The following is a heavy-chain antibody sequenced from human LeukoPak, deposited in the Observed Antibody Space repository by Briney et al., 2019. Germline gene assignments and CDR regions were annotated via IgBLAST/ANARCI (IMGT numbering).Heavy chain of an antibody. J-gene: IGHJ4*02. CDR1: GYSISSRYY. CDR2: IYHSGST. D-gene: IGHD4-17*01. V-gene: IGHV4-38-2*01. Sequence: PSETLSLTCPVSGYSISSRYYWGWIRQPPGKGLEWIGSIYHSGSTYYNPSLKSRVTISVDTSKNQFSLKLSSVTAADTAVYYCASSDGDLSFDYWGQGTLVTVSS. CDR3: ASSDGDLSFDY.